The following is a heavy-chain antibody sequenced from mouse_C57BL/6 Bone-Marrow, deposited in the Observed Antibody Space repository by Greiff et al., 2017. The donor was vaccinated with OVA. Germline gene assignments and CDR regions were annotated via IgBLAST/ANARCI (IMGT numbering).Heavy chain of an antibody. CDR3: AADDDGSGHWYFEV. Sequence: VQLQQSGAELVRPGASVKLSCTASGFNIKDDYMHWVKQRPEQGLEWIGCIDPENGDTEYASKFQGKATITADTSSSTAYMQLSSLTSEDTAVYYGAADDDGSGHWYFEVGGTGTTVTVSA. CDR2: IDPENGDT. J-gene: IGHJ1*03. D-gene: IGHD1-1*01. CDR1: GFNIKDDY. V-gene: IGHV14-4*01.